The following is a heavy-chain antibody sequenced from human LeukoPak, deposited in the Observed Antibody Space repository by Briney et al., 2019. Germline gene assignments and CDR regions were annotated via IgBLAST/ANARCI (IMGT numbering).Heavy chain of an antibody. CDR3: ARSSTTDPNHYYYYYMDV. J-gene: IGHJ6*03. D-gene: IGHD2-2*01. V-gene: IGHV4-4*07. CDR1: GVSIDTYY. CDR2: IFASGSG. Sequence: SETLSLTCSVSGVSIDTYYWSWIRQPAGKGLEWIGRIFASGSGNYNPSLRGRVTMSVDTSRNQFSLQLTSVTAADTAVYYCARSSTTDPNHYYYYYMDVWGKGTTVTVSS.